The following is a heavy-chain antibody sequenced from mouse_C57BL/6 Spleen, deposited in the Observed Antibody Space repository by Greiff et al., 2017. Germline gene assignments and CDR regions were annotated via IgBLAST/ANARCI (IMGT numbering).Heavy chain of an antibody. V-gene: IGHV1-52*01. CDR2: IDPSDSET. Sequence: QVQLQQPGAELVRPGSSVKLSCKASGYTFTSYWMHWVKQRPIQGLEWIGNIDPSDSETNYNQKFKDKATLTVDKSSSTAYMQLSSLTSEDSAVYYCARGNSSYFDYWGQGTTLTVSS. CDR3: ARGNSSYFDY. CDR1: GYTFTSYW. D-gene: IGHD1-1*01. J-gene: IGHJ2*01.